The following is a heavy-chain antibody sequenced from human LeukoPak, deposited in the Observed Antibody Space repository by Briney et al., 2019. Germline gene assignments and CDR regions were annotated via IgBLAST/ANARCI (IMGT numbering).Heavy chain of an antibody. J-gene: IGHJ4*02. CDR3: ARDSHYGDYSDY. CDR2: VYYSGST. V-gene: IGHV4-59*01. CDR1: GGSISSYY. Sequence: PSETLSLTCTVSGGSISSYYWNWIRQPPGKGLEWIGYVYYSGSTNYNPSLKSRVTISVDTSKTQFSLNLISVTAADTAVYYCARDSHYGDYSDYWGQGTLVTVSS. D-gene: IGHD4-17*01.